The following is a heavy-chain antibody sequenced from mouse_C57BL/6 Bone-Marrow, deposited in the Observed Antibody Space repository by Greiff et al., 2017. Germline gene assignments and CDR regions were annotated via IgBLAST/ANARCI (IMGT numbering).Heavy chain of an antibody. V-gene: IGHV1-39*01. D-gene: IGHD1-1*01. CDR3: TRRGYGSSPYAMDY. CDR2: INPNYGTT. Sequence: VQLQQSGPELVKPGASVKISCKASGYSFTDYNMNWVKQSNGTSLEWIGVINPNYGTTSYNQKFKGKATLTVDQSSSTAYMQLNSLTSEDSAVYYCTRRGYGSSPYAMDYWGQGTSVTVSS. CDR1: GYSFTDYN. J-gene: IGHJ4*01.